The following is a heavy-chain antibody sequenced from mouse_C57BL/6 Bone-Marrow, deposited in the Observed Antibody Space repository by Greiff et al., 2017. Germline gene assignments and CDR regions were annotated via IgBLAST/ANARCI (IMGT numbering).Heavy chain of an antibody. J-gene: IGHJ3*01. CDR1: GYTFTSYT. CDR2: INPSSGYT. V-gene: IGHV1-4*01. CDR3: ARPYSKGWFAY. D-gene: IGHD2-5*01. Sequence: VQLQQSGAELARPGASVKMSCKASGYTFTSYTMHWVKQRPGQGLEWIGYINPSSGYTKYNQKFKDKATLTADKSSSTAYMQLSSLTSEDSAVYYCARPYSKGWFAYWGQGTLVTVSA.